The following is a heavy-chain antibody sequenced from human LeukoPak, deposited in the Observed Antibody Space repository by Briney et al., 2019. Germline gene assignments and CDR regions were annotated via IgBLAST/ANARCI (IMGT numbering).Heavy chain of an antibody. J-gene: IGHJ4*02. CDR3: ARDFQGLGTRGY. Sequence: AASVKVSCKASGYTFTGYYMHWVRQAPGQGLEWMGWINPNSGGTNYAQKFQGRVTMTRDTSISTAYMELSRLRSDDTAVYYCARDFQGLGTRGYRGQGTLVTVPP. CDR2: INPNSGGT. D-gene: IGHD6-13*01. CDR1: GYTFTGYY. V-gene: IGHV1-2*02.